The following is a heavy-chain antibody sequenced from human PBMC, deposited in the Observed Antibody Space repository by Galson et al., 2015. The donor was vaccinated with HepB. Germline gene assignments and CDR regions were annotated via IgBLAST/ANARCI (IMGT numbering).Heavy chain of an antibody. D-gene: IGHD3-10*01. CDR3: AHFLYYGSGSYPPLVDY. CDR2: IYWDDDK. Sequence: PALVKPTQTLTLTCTFSGFSLSTSGVGVGWIRQPPGKALEWLALIYWDDDKRYSPSLQSRLTITKDTSKNQVVLTVTNMDPVDTATYYCAHFLYYGSGSYPPLVDYWGQGTLVTVSS. CDR1: GFSLSTSGVG. J-gene: IGHJ4*02. V-gene: IGHV2-5*02.